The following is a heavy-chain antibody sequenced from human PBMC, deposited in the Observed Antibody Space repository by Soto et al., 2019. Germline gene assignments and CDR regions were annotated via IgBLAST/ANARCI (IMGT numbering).Heavy chain of an antibody. V-gene: IGHV1-18*01. CDR2: ISAYNGNT. D-gene: IGHD6-6*01. J-gene: IGHJ3*02. Sequence: ASVKVSCKASGYTFTSYGISWVRQAPGQGLEWMGWISAYNGNTNYAQKLQGRVTMTTDTSTSTAYMELRSLRSDDTAVYYCARGTTKYSRNRGDAFDIWGQGTMVTVSS. CDR1: GYTFTSYG. CDR3: ARGTTKYSRNRGDAFDI.